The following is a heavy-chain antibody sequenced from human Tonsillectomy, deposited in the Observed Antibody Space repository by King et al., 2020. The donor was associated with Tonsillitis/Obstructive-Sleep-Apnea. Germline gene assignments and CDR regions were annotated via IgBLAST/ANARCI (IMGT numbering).Heavy chain of an antibody. D-gene: IGHD3-10*01. CDR3: ARGRRVVRGVIDY. J-gene: IGHJ4*02. Sequence: VQLQQWGAGLLKPSETLSLTCAVYGGSFSGYYWSWIRQPPGKGLEWIGEINHSGSTNYNPSLKSRVTISVDTSKNQFSLKLSSVTAADTAVYYCARGRRVVRGVIDYWGQGTLVTVSS. CDR2: INHSGST. CDR1: GGSFSGYY. V-gene: IGHV4-34*01.